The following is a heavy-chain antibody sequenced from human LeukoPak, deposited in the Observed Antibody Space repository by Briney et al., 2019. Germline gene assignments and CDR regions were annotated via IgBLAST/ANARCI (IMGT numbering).Heavy chain of an antibody. J-gene: IGHJ5*02. CDR1: GFTFNSYA. CDR2: IVGSDGST. D-gene: IGHD6-6*01. CDR3: AKTLRPLKA. Sequence: GGSRRLSCAASGFTFNSYAMSWVRQAPGTGLEWVSSIVGSDGSTYYADSVKGRFTISRDNSKNTLYLQMNSLRAEDTAVYYCAKTLRPLKAWGQGTLVTVSS. V-gene: IGHV3-23*01.